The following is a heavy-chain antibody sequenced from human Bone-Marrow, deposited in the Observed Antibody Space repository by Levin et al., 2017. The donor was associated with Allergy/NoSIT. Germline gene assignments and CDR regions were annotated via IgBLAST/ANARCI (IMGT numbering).Heavy chain of an antibody. J-gene: IGHJ4*01. CDR2: IYYSGNT. CDR3: ARFNGYDFDY. CDR1: GGSISGGGYY. D-gene: IGHD5-12*01. Sequence: SETLSLTCTVSGGSISGGGYYWSWIRQHPGKGLEWIGYIYYSGNTYYNPSLKSRVIISVVTSKNQLSLKLTSVTVADTAVYYCARFNGYDFDYWGHGTLVTVSS. V-gene: IGHV4-31*03.